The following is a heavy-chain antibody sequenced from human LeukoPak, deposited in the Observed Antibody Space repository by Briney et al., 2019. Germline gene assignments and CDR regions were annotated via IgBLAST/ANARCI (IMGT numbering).Heavy chain of an antibody. CDR3: ARGIRPLMITFGGVIVPLDP. CDR2: IYYSGST. Sequence: PSETLSLTCTVSGGSISSSSYYWGWIRQPPGKGLEGIGSIYYSGSTYYNPSLKSRVTISVDTSKNQFSLKLSSVTAADTAVYYCARGIRPLMITFGGVIVPLDPWGQGTLVTVSS. V-gene: IGHV4-39*07. CDR1: GGSISSSSYY. J-gene: IGHJ5*02. D-gene: IGHD3-16*02.